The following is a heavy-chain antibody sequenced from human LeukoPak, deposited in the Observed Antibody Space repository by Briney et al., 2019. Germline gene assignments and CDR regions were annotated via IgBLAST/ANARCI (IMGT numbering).Heavy chain of an antibody. J-gene: IGHJ4*02. Sequence: SETLSLTCAVYGGSFSGYYWSWIRQPPGKGLEWIGEINHSGSTNYNPSLKSRVTISVDTSKNQFSLKLSSVTAADTAVYYCAREGYPGDYWGQGTLVTVSS. CDR1: GGSFSGYY. CDR3: AREGYPGDY. CDR2: INHSGST. D-gene: IGHD5-18*01. V-gene: IGHV4-34*01.